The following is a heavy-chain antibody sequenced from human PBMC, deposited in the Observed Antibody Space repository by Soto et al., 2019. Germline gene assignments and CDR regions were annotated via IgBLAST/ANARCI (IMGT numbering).Heavy chain of an antibody. Sequence: PSETLSLTCRVSGGSVSSGSFHWSWIRQPPGKGLQFIGSIFYNGTANYSPSLKNRVSISIDTSQSQFFLQLISVAAADTAVYYCARIGGWYDIDFWGQGSLVTSPQ. J-gene: IGHJ4*02. CDR3: ARIGGWYDIDF. CDR2: IFYNGTA. V-gene: IGHV4-61*01. CDR1: GGSVSSGSFH. D-gene: IGHD6-19*01.